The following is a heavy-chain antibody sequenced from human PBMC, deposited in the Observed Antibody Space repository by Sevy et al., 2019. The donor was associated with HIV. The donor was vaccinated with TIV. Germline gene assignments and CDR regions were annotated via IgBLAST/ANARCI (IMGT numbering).Heavy chain of an antibody. CDR1: GFTFSDYY. Sequence: GGSLRLSCAASGFTFSDYYMSWIRQAPGKGLEWVSYISSSGSTIYYADSVKGRFTISRDNAKNSLYLQMNSLRAEDTAVYYCARAQPEGYCSSTSYYIMDVWGKGTTVTVSS. D-gene: IGHD2-2*02. J-gene: IGHJ6*03. CDR3: ARAQPEGYCSSTSYYIMDV. CDR2: ISSSGSTI. V-gene: IGHV3-11*01.